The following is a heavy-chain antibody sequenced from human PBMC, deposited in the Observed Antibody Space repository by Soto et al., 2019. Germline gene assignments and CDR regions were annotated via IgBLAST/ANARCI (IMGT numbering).Heavy chain of an antibody. Sequence: SETLSLTCTVSGGSITTGGYYWSWIRQLPGKGLEWIGHRYYSESTYYNPSLKSRVSISLDTSKNQFSLKLSFVTAADTAMYYCARTKCSGGSCYSWSLDHWGQGTPVTVSS. CDR2: RYYSEST. CDR1: GGSITTGGYY. CDR3: ARTKCSGGSCYSWSLDH. V-gene: IGHV4-31*03. D-gene: IGHD2-15*01. J-gene: IGHJ4*02.